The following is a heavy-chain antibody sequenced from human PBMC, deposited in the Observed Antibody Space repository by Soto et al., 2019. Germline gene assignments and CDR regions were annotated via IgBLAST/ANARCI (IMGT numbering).Heavy chain of an antibody. Sequence: QVQLVESGGGVVQPGRSLRLSCAASGFTFSSYAMHWVRQAPGKGLEWVAVISYDGSNKYYADSVKGRFTISRDNSKNTLYLQMNSLRAEDTAVYYCARDRGAGTGTYYDFWSGYGPSPSRYYGMDVWGQGTTVTVSS. D-gene: IGHD3-3*01. CDR1: GFTFSSYA. V-gene: IGHV3-30-3*01. CDR3: ARDRGAGTGTYYDFWSGYGPSPSRYYGMDV. J-gene: IGHJ6*02. CDR2: ISYDGSNK.